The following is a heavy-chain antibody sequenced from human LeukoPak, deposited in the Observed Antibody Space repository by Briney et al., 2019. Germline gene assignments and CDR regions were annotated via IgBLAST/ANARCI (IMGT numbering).Heavy chain of an antibody. CDR1: GFTFSSYS. J-gene: IGHJ4*02. CDR3: AKGNYGEKIDY. D-gene: IGHD4-17*01. CDR2: IYSGGST. Sequence: GGSLRLSCAASGFTFSSYSMNWVRQAPGKGLEWVSIIYSGGSTYYADSVKGRFTISRDNSKNTLYLQMNSLKAEDAALYYCAKGNYGEKIDYWGPGTLVTVSS. V-gene: IGHV3-66*01.